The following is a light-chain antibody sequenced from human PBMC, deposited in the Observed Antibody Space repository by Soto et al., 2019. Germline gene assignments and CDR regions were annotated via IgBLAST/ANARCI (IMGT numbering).Light chain of an antibody. J-gene: IGKJ5*01. CDR2: DAS. CDR1: QDISNY. CDR3: LWYESLLT. V-gene: IGKV1-33*01. Sequence: DIQMTQSPSSLSAAVGDRVTITCQASQDISNYLNWYQHKPGKAPKLLIFDASHLETGVPSRFSGSGSGTDFTFKMSRLQKEGIATEYSLWYESLLTFRQGTRLEIK.